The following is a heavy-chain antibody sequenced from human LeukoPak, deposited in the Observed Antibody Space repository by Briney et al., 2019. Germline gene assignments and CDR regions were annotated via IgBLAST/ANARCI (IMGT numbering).Heavy chain of an antibody. CDR3: ARARRAARPYYFDY. Sequence: SETLSLTCAVYGGSFSGYYWSWTRQPPGKGLEWIGEINHSGSTNYNPSLKSRVTISVDTSKNQFSLKLSSVTAADTAVYYCARARRAARPYYFDYWGQGTLVTVSS. J-gene: IGHJ4*02. D-gene: IGHD6-6*01. CDR1: GGSFSGYY. CDR2: INHSGST. V-gene: IGHV4-34*01.